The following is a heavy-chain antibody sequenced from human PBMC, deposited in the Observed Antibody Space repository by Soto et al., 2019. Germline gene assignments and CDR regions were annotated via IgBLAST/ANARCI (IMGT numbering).Heavy chain of an antibody. Sequence: PSETLSLTCSVSGDFISNTTYYWAWVRQAPGKGLEWVGSIYFSGSGTSHYNPSLKSRVTISVDTSNNQSSLKLTSVTAADTAVYYCARPRYIFGTSGYYTFDYWGQGTLVTVSS. D-gene: IGHD3-3*01. CDR1: GDFISNTTYY. J-gene: IGHJ4*02. CDR2: IYFSGSGTS. CDR3: ARPRYIFGTSGYYTFDY. V-gene: IGHV4-39*01.